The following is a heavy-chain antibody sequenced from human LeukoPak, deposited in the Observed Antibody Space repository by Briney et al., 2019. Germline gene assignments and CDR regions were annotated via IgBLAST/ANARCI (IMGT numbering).Heavy chain of an antibody. J-gene: IGHJ4*02. CDR2: IRSSHHGATR. Sequence: GGSLRLSCQASGFSFNDYIMSWVRQAPGKGLEWIAFIRSSHHGATREYAASVKGRFIISRDDSKNIAYLQMDSLKTEDTGVYFCTRDRGGRWFGELSGFDNWGQGTLLTVSS. V-gene: IGHV3-49*04. CDR3: TRDRGGRWFGELSGFDN. D-gene: IGHD3-10*01. CDR1: GFSFNDYI.